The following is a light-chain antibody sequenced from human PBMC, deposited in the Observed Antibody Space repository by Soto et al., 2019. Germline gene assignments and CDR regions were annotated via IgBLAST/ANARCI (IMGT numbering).Light chain of an antibody. CDR1: QSISSW. V-gene: IGKV1-5*03. CDR3: QQYNSYSDT. J-gene: IGKJ5*01. CDR2: KAS. Sequence: DIQMTQSPSTLSASVGDRVTITCRASQSISSWLAWYQQKPGKAPKLLIYKASSLESGVPSTFSGSGSGTEFTLTISSLQPDDFATSYCQQYNSYSDTFGQGTRLEIK.